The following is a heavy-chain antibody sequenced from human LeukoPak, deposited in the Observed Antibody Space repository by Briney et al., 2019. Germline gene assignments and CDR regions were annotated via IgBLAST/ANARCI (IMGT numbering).Heavy chain of an antibody. CDR1: GGSISSGSYY. D-gene: IGHD6-6*01. Sequence: SETLSLTCTVSGGSISSGSYYWSWIRQPAGKGLEWIGYIYNSGSTNYNPPLKSRVTMSVDTSQTQFSLKLSSVTAADTAVYFCARGRSIGARRGAFDIWGQGTMVSVSS. CDR3: ARGRSIGARRGAFDI. J-gene: IGHJ3*02. CDR2: IYNSGST. V-gene: IGHV4-61*10.